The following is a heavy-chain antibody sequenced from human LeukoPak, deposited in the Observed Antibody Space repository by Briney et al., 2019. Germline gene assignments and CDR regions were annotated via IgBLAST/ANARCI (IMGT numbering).Heavy chain of an antibody. Sequence: GGSLRLSCAASGFTFRTYWMSWVRQAPGKGLEWVANINRDGGETYYVDSVKGRFTISRDNTQNSLYLQMNSLRADDTAVYYCAGDTIQWGQGTLVTVSS. V-gene: IGHV3-7*01. CDR2: INRDGGET. J-gene: IGHJ4*02. CDR1: GFTFRTYW. D-gene: IGHD3-10*01. CDR3: AGDTIQ.